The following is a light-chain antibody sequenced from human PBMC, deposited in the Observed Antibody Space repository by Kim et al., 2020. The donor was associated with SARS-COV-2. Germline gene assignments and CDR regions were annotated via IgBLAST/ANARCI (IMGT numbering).Light chain of an antibody. V-gene: IGLV2-14*04. CDR3: SSYTSSSTSV. Sequence: GQSLTISCTGTSSDVCGYNYVSWYQQHPGKAPKLMIYDVSKRPSGVSNRFSGSKSGNTASLTISGLQAEDEADYYCSSYTSSSTSVFGGGTQLTVL. CDR2: DVS. J-gene: IGLJ3*02. CDR1: SSDVCGYNY.